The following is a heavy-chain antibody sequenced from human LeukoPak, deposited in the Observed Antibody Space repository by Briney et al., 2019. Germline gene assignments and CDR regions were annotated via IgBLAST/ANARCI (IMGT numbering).Heavy chain of an antibody. CDR3: ARDIGGRFGGDV. Sequence: KPSETLSLTCTVSGGSISSFYWGWIRQPPGKGLEWIGYIYNSGSTDYNPSLKSRVTISVDTSKNQFSLKLSSVTAADTAVYYCARDIGGRFGGDVWGQGTTVTVSS. CDR2: IYNSGST. CDR1: GGSISSFY. V-gene: IGHV4-59*01. D-gene: IGHD3-3*01. J-gene: IGHJ6*02.